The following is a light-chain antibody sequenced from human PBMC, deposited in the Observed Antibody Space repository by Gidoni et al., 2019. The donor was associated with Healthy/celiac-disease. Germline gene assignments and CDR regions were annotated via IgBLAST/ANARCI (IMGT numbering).Light chain of an antibody. V-gene: IGKV1-39*01. CDR3: QQSYSTPYT. Sequence: DIQMTQSPSSLAASVGDRVTITCRASQSISSYLNWYQQKPGKAPKRLIYAASSLQSGVPSRFSGSGSGTDFTLTISSLQPEDFATYYCQQSYSTPYTCXQXTKLXIK. J-gene: IGKJ2*01. CDR2: AAS. CDR1: QSISSY.